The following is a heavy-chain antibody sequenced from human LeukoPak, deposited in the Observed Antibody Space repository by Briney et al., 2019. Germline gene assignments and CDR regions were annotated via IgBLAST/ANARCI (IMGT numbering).Heavy chain of an antibody. CDR3: VRDRDGFYYFDY. J-gene: IGHJ4*02. CDR2: IYYRVNT. D-gene: IGHD5-24*01. Sequence: SESLSLTRTVSVGSLSYYWNWIRQPPGKGLGWIGYIYYRVNTNYNPSLKSRLTISVDTSKNQFSLKLSSVTAADTAVYYCVRDRDGFYYFDYWSQGTLVTVSS. V-gene: IGHV4-59*03. CDR1: VGSLSYY.